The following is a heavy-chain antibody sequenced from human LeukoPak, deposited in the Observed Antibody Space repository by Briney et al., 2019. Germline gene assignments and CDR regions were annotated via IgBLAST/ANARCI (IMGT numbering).Heavy chain of an antibody. J-gene: IGHJ4*02. V-gene: IGHV4-34*01. D-gene: IGHD2-2*01. CDR1: GGSFSGYY. CDR2: INHSGST. CDR3: ARVYQSAEYYFDY. Sequence: PLETLSLTCAVYGGSFSGYYWSWIRQPPGKGLEWIGEINHSGSTNYNPSLKSRVTISVDTSKNQFSLKLSSVTAADTAVYYCARVYQSAEYYFDYWGQGNLVSVSS.